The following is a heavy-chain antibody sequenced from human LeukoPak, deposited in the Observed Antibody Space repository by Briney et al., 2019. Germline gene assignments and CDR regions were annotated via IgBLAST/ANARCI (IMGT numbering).Heavy chain of an antibody. Sequence: GGSLRLSCAASGFTFSSYGMHWVRQAPGKGLEWVAVISYDGSNKNYADSVKGRFTISRDNAKNSLYLQMDSLRAEDTAVYYCARVGIAVAGTGYWGQGTLVTVSS. J-gene: IGHJ4*02. CDR1: GFTFSSYG. CDR3: ARVGIAVAGTGY. D-gene: IGHD6-19*01. V-gene: IGHV3-30*03. CDR2: ISYDGSNK.